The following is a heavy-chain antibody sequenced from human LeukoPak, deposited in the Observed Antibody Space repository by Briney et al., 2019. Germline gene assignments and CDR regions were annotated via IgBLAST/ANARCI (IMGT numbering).Heavy chain of an antibody. D-gene: IGHD1-26*01. CDR2: ISSSTTYT. Sequence: GGSLRLSCAASGFTFSDFYMSRIRQAPGKGLEWVSSISSSTTYTKYADSVKARFTISRDNAENSLYLQMNNLRAEDTAVYFCARWGGSYHFDHWGQGTLVTVSS. V-gene: IGHV3-11*03. CDR3: ARWGGSYHFDH. CDR1: GFTFSDFY. J-gene: IGHJ4*02.